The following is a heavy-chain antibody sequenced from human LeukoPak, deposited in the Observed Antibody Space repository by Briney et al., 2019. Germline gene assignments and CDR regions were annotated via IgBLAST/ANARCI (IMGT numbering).Heavy chain of an antibody. J-gene: IGHJ6*02. V-gene: IGHV4-34*01. D-gene: IGHD3-10*01. Sequence: SETLSLTCAVYGGSFSGYYWSWTRQPPGKGLEWIGEINHSGSTNYNPSLKSRVTISVDTSKNQFSLKLSSVTAADTAVYYCAREEYYGSGSYYIRKKSGYGMDVWGQGTTVTVSS. CDR2: INHSGST. CDR3: AREEYYGSGSYYIRKKSGYGMDV. CDR1: GGSFSGYY.